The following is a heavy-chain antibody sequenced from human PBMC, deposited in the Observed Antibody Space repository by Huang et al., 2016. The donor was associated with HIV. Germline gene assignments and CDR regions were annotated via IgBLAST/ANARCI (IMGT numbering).Heavy chain of an antibody. V-gene: IGHV1-3*01. J-gene: IGHJ6*03. CDR1: GYTFTTYS. Sequence: QVQLVQSGAEVKKPGASVKVSCKASGYTFTTYSIHWVRQAPGQRLEWMGRINAGNGNTKYAQKFQGRVTITRDTSATTANMELSRLRSEDTAIYYCARQSWFGAMGYYMDVWGKGTTVTVSS. CDR3: ARQSWFGAMGYYMDV. CDR2: INAGNGNT. D-gene: IGHD3-10*01.